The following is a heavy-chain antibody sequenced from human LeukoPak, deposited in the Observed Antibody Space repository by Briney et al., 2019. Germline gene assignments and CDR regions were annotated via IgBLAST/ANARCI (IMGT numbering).Heavy chain of an antibody. V-gene: IGHV1-8*01. Sequence: ASVKVSCKASGYTFTSYDINWVRQATGQGLEWMGWMNPNSGNTGYAQKFQGRVTMTRNTSISTAYMELSSLRSEDTAVYHCARGQGSSGPRGFDYWGQGTLVTVSS. CDR1: GYTFTSYD. CDR3: ARGQGSSGPRGFDY. D-gene: IGHD6-19*01. CDR2: MNPNSGNT. J-gene: IGHJ4*02.